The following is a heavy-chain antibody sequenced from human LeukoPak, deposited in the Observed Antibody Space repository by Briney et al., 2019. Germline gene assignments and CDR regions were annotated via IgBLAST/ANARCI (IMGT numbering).Heavy chain of an antibody. CDR1: GGSFSGYY. V-gene: IGHV4-34*01. CDR3: ARHGDYQGIN. Sequence: SETLSLTCAVYGGSFSGYYWSWIRQPSGKGLEWIGEINHSGSTNYNPSLKSRVTISVDTSKNQFSLKLSSVTAADTAVYYCARHGDYQGINWGQGTLVTVSS. CDR2: INHSGST. J-gene: IGHJ4*02. D-gene: IGHD1-14*01.